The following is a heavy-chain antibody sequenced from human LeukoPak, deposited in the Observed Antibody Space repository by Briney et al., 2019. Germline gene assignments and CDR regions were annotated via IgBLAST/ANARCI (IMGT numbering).Heavy chain of an antibody. J-gene: IGHJ6*03. D-gene: IGHD2-15*01. Sequence: PGGSLRLSCAASGFTFSTYWMSWVRQAPGKGLEWVGFIRSKAYGGTTEYAASVKGRFTILRDDSKSIAYLQMNSLKTEDTAVYYCTREESCRYYYYYYMDVWGKGTTVTVSS. CDR2: IRSKAYGGTT. V-gene: IGHV3-49*04. CDR1: GFTFSTYW. CDR3: TREESCRYYYYYYMDV.